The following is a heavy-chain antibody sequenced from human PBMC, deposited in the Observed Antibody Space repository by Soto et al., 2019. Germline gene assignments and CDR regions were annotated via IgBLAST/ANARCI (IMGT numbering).Heavy chain of an antibody. D-gene: IGHD2-2*01. CDR3: ARGYCSSTSCQYYFDD. Sequence: ASVKVSCKASGYTFTGYAIHWVRQAPGQRLEWMGWINGGNGDTKYSQKFQGRVTITRDTSASTAYMELTSLGSEDTAVYHCARGYCSSTSCQYYFDDWGQGTPVTVSS. CDR2: INGGNGDT. V-gene: IGHV1-3*01. CDR1: GYTFTGYA. J-gene: IGHJ4*02.